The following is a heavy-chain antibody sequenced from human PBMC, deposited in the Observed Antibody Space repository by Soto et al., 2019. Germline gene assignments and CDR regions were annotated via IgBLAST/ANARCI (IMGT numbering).Heavy chain of an antibody. Sequence: SETLYLTCTVSGGSISSYYWSWIRQPPGKGLEWIGYIYYSGSTNYNPSLKSRVTISVDTSKNQFSLKLSSVTAADTAVYYCARTTTVNPRGYFDYWGQGTLVTVSS. D-gene: IGHD4-17*01. V-gene: IGHV4-59*01. CDR3: ARTTTVNPRGYFDY. J-gene: IGHJ4*02. CDR1: GGSISSYY. CDR2: IYYSGST.